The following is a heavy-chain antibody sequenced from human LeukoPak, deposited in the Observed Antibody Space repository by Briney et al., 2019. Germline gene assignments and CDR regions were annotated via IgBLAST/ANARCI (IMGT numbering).Heavy chain of an antibody. Sequence: PGGSLRLSCAASGFTFSSYAMSWVRQAPGARLEWVSAISDSRASTYYADSVKGRFTISRDNSKNTLYLQMHSLRAEDTAVYFCAKDHPTGSDHPTIFDSWGQGTLVTVSS. CDR2: ISDSRAST. CDR1: GFTFSSYA. CDR3: AKDHPTGSDHPTIFDS. J-gene: IGHJ4*02. D-gene: IGHD1-26*01. V-gene: IGHV3-23*01.